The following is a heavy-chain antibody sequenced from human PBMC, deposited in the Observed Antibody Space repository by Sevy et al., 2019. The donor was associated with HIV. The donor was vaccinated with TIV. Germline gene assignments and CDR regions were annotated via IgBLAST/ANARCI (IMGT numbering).Heavy chain of an antibody. Sequence: SETLSLTCAVYGGSFSGYYWSWIRQPPGKGLEWIGEINHSGSTNYNPPLKSRVTISVDTSKNQFSLKLSSVTAADTAVYYCARSHYCGGDCYSGNFDYWGQGTLVTVSS. D-gene: IGHD2-21*02. V-gene: IGHV4-34*01. CDR2: INHSGST. CDR3: ARSHYCGGDCYSGNFDY. J-gene: IGHJ4*02. CDR1: GGSFSGYY.